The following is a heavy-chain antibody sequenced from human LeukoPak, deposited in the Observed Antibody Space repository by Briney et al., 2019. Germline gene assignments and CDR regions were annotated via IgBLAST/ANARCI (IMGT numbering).Heavy chain of an antibody. CDR1: GYSFTSYW. CDR2: IHPGDSDT. J-gene: IGHJ5*02. D-gene: IGHD6-6*01. Sequence: PGESLKISCKGSGYSFTSYWIGWVRQMPGKGLEWMGIIHPGDSDTRYSPSFQGQVTISADKSISTAYLQWSSLKASDTAMYYCARTWVEYSSSSGWFDPWGQGTLVTVSS. V-gene: IGHV5-51*01. CDR3: ARTWVEYSSSSGWFDP.